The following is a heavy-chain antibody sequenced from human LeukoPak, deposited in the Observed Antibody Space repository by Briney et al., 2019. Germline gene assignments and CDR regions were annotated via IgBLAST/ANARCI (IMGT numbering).Heavy chain of an antibody. CDR3: AKENVAAALPDNWFDP. D-gene: IGHD2-2*01. V-gene: IGHV3-30-3*01. CDR2: ISYDGSNK. J-gene: IGHJ5*02. Sequence: GGSLRLSCAASGFTFSSYAMHWVRQAPGKGLEWVAVISYDGSNKFYADSVKGRFSISTDNSKNTLFLQMNSLRAEDTAVYYCAKENVAAALPDNWFDPGGRGTLVTVSS. CDR1: GFTFSSYA.